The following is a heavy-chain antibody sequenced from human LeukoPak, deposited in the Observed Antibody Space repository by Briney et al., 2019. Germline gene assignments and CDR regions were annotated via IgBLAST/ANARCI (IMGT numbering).Heavy chain of an antibody. CDR1: GYTFTDYG. Sequence: ASVKVSCKASGYTFTDYGIGWVQQAPGQGLEWMGWISGYNGNTNYAQNLQGRVTMTTDTSTSTAYMELRSLRSDDTAFYYCARGCSSTTCYLLDYWGQGTLVTVSS. J-gene: IGHJ4*02. V-gene: IGHV1-18*01. CDR2: ISGYNGNT. D-gene: IGHD2-2*01. CDR3: ARGCSSTTCYLLDY.